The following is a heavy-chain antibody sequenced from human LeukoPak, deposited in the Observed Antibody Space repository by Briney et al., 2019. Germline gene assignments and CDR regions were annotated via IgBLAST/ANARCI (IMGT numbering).Heavy chain of an antibody. CDR1: GFTFSSYA. V-gene: IGHV3-23*01. J-gene: IGHJ4*02. Sequence: PGGSLRLSCAASGFTFSSYAMSWVRQAPGKGLEWVSAISGSGGNTYYADSVKGRFTISRDNSKNMLYLQMNSLRVEDTAVYYCAKLAVAGIDYWGQGTLVTVSS. CDR3: AKLAVAGIDY. D-gene: IGHD6-19*01. CDR2: ISGSGGNT.